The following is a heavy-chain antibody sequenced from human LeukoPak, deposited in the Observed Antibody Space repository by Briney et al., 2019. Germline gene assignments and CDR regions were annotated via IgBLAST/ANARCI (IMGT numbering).Heavy chain of an antibody. V-gene: IGHV4-34*01. CDR2: IYHSGST. CDR1: GGSFSGYY. J-gene: IGHJ3*02. Sequence: SETLSLTCAVYGGSFSGYYWSWIRQPPGKGLEWIGSIYHSGSTYYNPTLKSRVTISVDTSKNQFSLKLSSVTAADTAVYYCARLKRDCSGGSCYWDAFDIWGQGTMVTVSS. D-gene: IGHD2-15*01. CDR3: ARLKRDCSGGSCYWDAFDI.